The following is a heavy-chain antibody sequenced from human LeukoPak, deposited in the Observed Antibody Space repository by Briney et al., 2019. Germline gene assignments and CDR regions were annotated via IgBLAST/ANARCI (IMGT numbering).Heavy chain of an antibody. V-gene: IGHV3-73*01. Sequence: LAGGSLRLSCAASGFTFSGSAMHWVRQASGKGLEWVGRIRSKANSYATAYAASVKGRFTISRDDSKNTLYLQMNSLRAEDTAVYYCARGPSGYHNTGGQGTLVTVSS. CDR3: ARGPSGYHNT. J-gene: IGHJ4*02. CDR2: IRSKANSYAT. CDR1: GFTFSGSA. D-gene: IGHD5-12*01.